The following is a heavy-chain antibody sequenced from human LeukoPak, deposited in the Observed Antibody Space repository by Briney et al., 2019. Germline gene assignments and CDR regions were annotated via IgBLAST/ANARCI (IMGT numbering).Heavy chain of an antibody. J-gene: IGHJ4*02. D-gene: IGHD6-19*01. V-gene: IGHV3-21*01. CDR1: GFTFSSYS. CDR2: ISGSSSYI. Sequence: GGSLRLSCAASGFTFSSYSMNWVRQAPGKGLECVSSISGSSSYIYYADSVKGRFTISRDNAKNSLYLQMNSLRAEDTAVYYCARDLPVAGSLPYWGQGTLVTVSS. CDR3: ARDLPVAGSLPY.